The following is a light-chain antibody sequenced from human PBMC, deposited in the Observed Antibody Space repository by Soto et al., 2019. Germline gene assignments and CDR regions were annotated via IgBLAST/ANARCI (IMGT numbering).Light chain of an antibody. Sequence: QSALTQPPSVSGSPGQSVTISCTGTSTDFVSYNRVSWYQQPPGTAPKLIIYEGSNRPSGVPDRFSGSKSGNTASLTISGLQAADEADYYCSLYTSENTYVFGTGTKLTVL. CDR3: SLYTSENTYV. V-gene: IGLV2-18*01. CDR1: STDFVSYNR. CDR2: EGS. J-gene: IGLJ1*01.